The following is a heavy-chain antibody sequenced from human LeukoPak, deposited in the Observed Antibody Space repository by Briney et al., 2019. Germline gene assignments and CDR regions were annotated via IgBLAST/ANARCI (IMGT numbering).Heavy chain of an antibody. Sequence: GGSLRLSCAASGFTFSSVAMNWVRQAPGKGLEWVSGISGGGGSTYYADSVKGRFTISRDNSKNTLFLQMNSLRTEDTAVYYCAKGYDSVSNWGQGTLVTVSS. V-gene: IGHV3-23*01. D-gene: IGHD3-22*01. CDR3: AKGYDSVSN. CDR1: GFTFSSVA. J-gene: IGHJ1*01. CDR2: ISGGGGST.